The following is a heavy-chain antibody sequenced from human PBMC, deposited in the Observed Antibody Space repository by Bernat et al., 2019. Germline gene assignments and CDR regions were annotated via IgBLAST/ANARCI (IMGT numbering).Heavy chain of an antibody. V-gene: IGHV3-48*03. D-gene: IGHD3-10*01. Sequence: EVQLVESGGDLVQPGGSLRLSCAASGFTFSSYEMNWVRQAPGKGLEWVSYISSSGSTIYYADSVKGRFTISRDNAKNSLYLQMNSLRAEDTAVYYCARDTGASYGSGSYYTSHFQHWGQGTLVTVSS. CDR3: ARDTGASYGSGSYYTSHFQH. J-gene: IGHJ1*01. CDR1: GFTFSSYE. CDR2: ISSSGSTI.